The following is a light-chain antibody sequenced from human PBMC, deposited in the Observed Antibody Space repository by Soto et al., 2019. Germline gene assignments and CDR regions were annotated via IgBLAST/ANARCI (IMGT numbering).Light chain of an antibody. V-gene: IGLV2-11*01. J-gene: IGLJ1*01. CDR3: QSYDSSLSGV. CDR1: GNDVGAYNY. CDR2: GVV. Sequence: QSALTQPRSVSGSPGQSVTISCTGTGNDVGAYNYVSWYQQHPGRPPKLLIYGVVRWPSGVPDRFSGSKSGNTASLTISGLQAEDEADYYCQSYDSSLSGVFGSGTKLTVL.